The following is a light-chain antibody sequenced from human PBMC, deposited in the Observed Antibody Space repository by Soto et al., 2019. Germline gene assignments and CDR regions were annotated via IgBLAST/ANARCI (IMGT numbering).Light chain of an antibody. V-gene: IGLV2-23*03. J-gene: IGLJ2*01. CDR3: CSYAGSSTFV. CDR1: SSDVGSYNL. CDR2: EGS. Sequence: QSALTQPASVSGSPGQSITISCTGTSSDVGSYNLVSWYQQHPGKAPKLMIYEGSKRPSGASNRFSGSKSGNTASLTISGPQAEAEADYYCCSYAGSSTFVFGGGTKVTVL.